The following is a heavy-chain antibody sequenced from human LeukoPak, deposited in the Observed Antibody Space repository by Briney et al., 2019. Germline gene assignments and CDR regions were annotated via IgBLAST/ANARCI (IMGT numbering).Heavy chain of an antibody. V-gene: IGHV3-23*01. D-gene: IGHD3-10*01. CDR3: AKVVRGVLLTGAFDI. J-gene: IGHJ3*02. CDR2: ISGSGGST. CDR1: GFTFSNYA. Sequence: GASLRLSCAASGFTFSNYAMNWVRQAPGKGLEWVSAISGSGGSTYYADSVKGRFTISRDNSKNTLYLQMNSLRAEDTAVYYCAKVVRGVLLTGAFDIWGQGTMVTVSS.